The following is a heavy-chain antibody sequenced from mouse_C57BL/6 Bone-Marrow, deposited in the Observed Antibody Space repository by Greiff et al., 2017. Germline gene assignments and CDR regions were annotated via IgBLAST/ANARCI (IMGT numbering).Heavy chain of an antibody. CDR2: INPGSGGT. CDR1: GYAFTNYL. D-gene: IGHD1-1*01. CDR3: ARSGICYDGSPYFEV. Sequence: VQLQQSGAELVRPGTSVKVSCKASGYAFTNYLIEWVKQRPGQGLEWIGVINPGSGGTNYNEKFKGKATLTADKSSSTAYMQLSSLTSEDSAVYFCARSGICYDGSPYFEVWGTGTTVTVSS. J-gene: IGHJ1*03. V-gene: IGHV1-54*01.